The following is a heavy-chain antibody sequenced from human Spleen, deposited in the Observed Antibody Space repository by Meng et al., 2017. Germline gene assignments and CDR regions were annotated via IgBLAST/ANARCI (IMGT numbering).Heavy chain of an antibody. D-gene: IGHD6-13*01. J-gene: IGHJ6*02. CDR2: VSAYNGNT. CDR3: ARDRLGSSSLIYSYYGMDV. Sequence: ASVLVTCKASGYISTSYGISWVRQAPGQGLEWRGWVSAYNGNTNNAQKLQGRVTMITDTSTSTAYIELRSLRSDDTAVYSGARDRLGSSSLIYSYYGMDVWGQGTTVTVSS. V-gene: IGHV1-18*01. CDR1: GYISTSYG.